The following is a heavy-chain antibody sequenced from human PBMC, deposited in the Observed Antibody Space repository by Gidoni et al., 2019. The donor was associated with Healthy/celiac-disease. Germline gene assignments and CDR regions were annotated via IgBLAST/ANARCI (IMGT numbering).Heavy chain of an antibody. D-gene: IGHD3-10*01. CDR1: GFTFSSYS. CDR2: ISSSSSTI. J-gene: IGHJ6*02. CDR3: ARVPMVRGATGGMDV. Sequence: EVQLVESGGGLVQPGGSLRLSCAASGFTFSSYSMNWVRQAPGKGLEWVSYISSSSSTIYYADSVKGRFTISRDNAKNSLYLQMNSLRDEDTAVYYCARVPMVRGATGGMDVWGQGTTVTVSS. V-gene: IGHV3-48*02.